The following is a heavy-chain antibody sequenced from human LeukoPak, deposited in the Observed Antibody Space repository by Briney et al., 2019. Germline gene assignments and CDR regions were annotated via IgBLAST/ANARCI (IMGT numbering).Heavy chain of an antibody. Sequence: PGGSLTLLCEVSGLSFGVYTMQWVRHATGGGVEGVSLISRNGAAPKSADSERGRFTISRDNSKNSQDLQMNGLNTEDPALYYCAKGPKIPPYYPPGNYYETKAQFDCWGQGTLSPSPQ. V-gene: IGHV3-43*01. D-gene: IGHD3-16*01. CDR1: GLSFGVYT. J-gene: IGHJ4*02. CDR3: AKGPKIPPYYPPGNYYETKAQFDC. CDR2: ISRNGAAP.